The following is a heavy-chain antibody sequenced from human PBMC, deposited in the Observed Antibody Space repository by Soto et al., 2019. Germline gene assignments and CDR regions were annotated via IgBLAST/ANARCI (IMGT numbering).Heavy chain of an antibody. CDR2: MNPNSGNT. D-gene: IGHD3-16*02. V-gene: IGHV1-8*01. CDR1: GYTFTSYD. CDR3: ARVRRMSRSDYTWGSYRFRNWFGP. Sequence: QVQLVQSGAEVKKPGASVKVSCKASGYTFTSYDINWVRQATGQGLEWMGWMNPNSGNTGYAQKFQGRVTMTRNTSISTAYLELSSLRSEDTAVYYCARVRRMSRSDYTWGSYRFRNWFGPWGQGTLVTVSS. J-gene: IGHJ5*02.